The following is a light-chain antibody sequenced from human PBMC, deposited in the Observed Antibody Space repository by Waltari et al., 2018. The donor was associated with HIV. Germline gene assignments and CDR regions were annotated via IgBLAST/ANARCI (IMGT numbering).Light chain of an antibody. J-gene: IGLJ3*02. V-gene: IGLV2-14*01. CDR2: EVI. Sequence: QSALTQPASVSGSPGQSITISFTGTSFAIYGYNFFSWFQHHPGKAPKVIIYEVINRPSGVSSRFSGSRSGNTASLTISGLQPEDEAEYFCVSYISSSSPVFGGGTKLTVL. CDR3: VSYISSSSPV. CDR1: SFAIYGYNF.